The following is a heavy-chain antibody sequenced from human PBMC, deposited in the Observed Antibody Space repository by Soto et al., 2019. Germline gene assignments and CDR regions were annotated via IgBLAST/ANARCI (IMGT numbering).Heavy chain of an antibody. D-gene: IGHD3-10*01. CDR2: MYYSGST. CDR3: ARLSLGSGSQRPNWFDP. J-gene: IGHJ5*02. V-gene: IGHV4-39*01. CDR1: GGSISSSSYY. Sequence: PSETLSLTCTVSGGSISSSSYYWGWIRQPPGKGLERIGSMYYSGSTYYKPSLKSRVTISVDTSKNQFSLKLSSVTAADTAVYYFARLSLGSGSQRPNWFDPWGQGTLVTVSS.